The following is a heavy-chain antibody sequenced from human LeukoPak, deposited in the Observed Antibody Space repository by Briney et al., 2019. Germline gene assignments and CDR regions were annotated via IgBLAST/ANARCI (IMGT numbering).Heavy chain of an antibody. CDR1: GGSFSGYY. CDR3: ARAAAAGIWFDP. J-gene: IGHJ5*02. V-gene: IGHV4-34*01. D-gene: IGHD6-13*01. Sequence: PSETLSLTCVVYGGSFSGYYWSWIRQPPGEGMEWIGEINHSGSTNYNPSLKSRVTISVDTSRNQFSLKLRSVTAADTAGYYCARAAAAGIWFDPWGQGTLVTVSS. CDR2: INHSGST.